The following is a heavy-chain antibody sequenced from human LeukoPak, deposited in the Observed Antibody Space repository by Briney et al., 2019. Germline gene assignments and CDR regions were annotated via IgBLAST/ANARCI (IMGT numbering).Heavy chain of an antibody. Sequence: SETLSLTCAVYGGSFSGYYWSWIRQPPGKGLEWIGEINHSGSTNYNPSLKSRVTISVDTSKNQFSLKLSDVDAAGTAVYYCARRTLTGAAEDYWGQGTLVTVSS. CDR1: GGSFSGYY. CDR3: ARRTLTGAAEDY. J-gene: IGHJ4*02. CDR2: INHSGST. D-gene: IGHD6-13*01. V-gene: IGHV4-34*01.